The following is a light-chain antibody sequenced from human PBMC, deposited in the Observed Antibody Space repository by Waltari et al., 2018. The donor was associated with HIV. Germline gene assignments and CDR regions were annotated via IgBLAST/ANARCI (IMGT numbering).Light chain of an antibody. CDR3: QQSYSTPWT. CDR2: AAS. J-gene: IGKJ1*01. Sequence: ASVGDRVTITCRASQSISSYLNWYQQKPGKAPKLLIYAASSLQSGVPSRFSGSGSGTDFTLTISSLQPEDFATYYCQQSYSTPWTFGQGTKVEIK. V-gene: IGKV1-39*01. CDR1: QSISSY.